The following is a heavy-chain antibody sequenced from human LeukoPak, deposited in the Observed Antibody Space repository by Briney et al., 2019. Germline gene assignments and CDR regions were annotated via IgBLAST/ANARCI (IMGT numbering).Heavy chain of an antibody. V-gene: IGHV1-8*03. CDR2: LNPNSGNT. Sequence: ASVKVSCKASGYTFTSYDISWVRQATGQGLEWMGWLNPNSGNTGYAQKFQGRVTITRNTSISTAYMELSSLRSEDTAVYYCARVGGGGYYYYYYMDVWGKGTTVTVSS. CDR1: GYTFTSYD. J-gene: IGHJ6*03. CDR3: ARVGGGGYYYYYYMDV. D-gene: IGHD3-16*01.